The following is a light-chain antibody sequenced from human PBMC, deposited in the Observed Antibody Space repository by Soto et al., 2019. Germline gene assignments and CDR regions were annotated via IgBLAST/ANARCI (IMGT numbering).Light chain of an antibody. CDR3: QHRTDWPPRLI. CDR1: RSVSSY. CDR2: DAS. V-gene: IGKV3-11*01. Sequence: EIVLTQSPATLSLSPGERATLSCGASRSVSSYLAWYQQKPGQAPRLLSYDASYSTNGIPARFSGSGYGTDFTLNKSSQEPEQFAVYYCQHRTDWPPRLIFGGGTNEEIK. J-gene: IGKJ4*01.